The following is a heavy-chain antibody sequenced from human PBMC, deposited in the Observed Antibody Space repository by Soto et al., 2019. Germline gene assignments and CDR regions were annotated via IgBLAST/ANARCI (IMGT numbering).Heavy chain of an antibody. D-gene: IGHD2-15*01. CDR2: IGGYHGDT. V-gene: IGHV1-18*01. CDR3: ARSKRYCRGGSCYWNWFDP. Sequence: QVQLVQSGGEVKKPGASVKVYCKASGYTVISHAITWVRQAPGQGLEWMGWIGGYHGDTNYAQDLQGRGTMTTGTSTSTAYMEMRSLRSDDTAVYYWARSKRYCRGGSCYWNWFDPWGQGTLVTVS. CDR1: GYTVISHA. J-gene: IGHJ5*02.